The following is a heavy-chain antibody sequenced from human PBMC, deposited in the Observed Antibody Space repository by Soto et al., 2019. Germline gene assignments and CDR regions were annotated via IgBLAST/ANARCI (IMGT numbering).Heavy chain of an antibody. CDR3: ARDRQWRDCTNGVWYDGWFDP. Sequence: GASVKVSCKASGYTFTSYGISWVRRAPGQGLEWMGWISAYNGNANYAQKLQGRVTMTTVTSTSTAYMELRSLRSDDTAVYYCARDRQWRDCTNGVWYDGWFDPWGQGTLVTVS. D-gene: IGHD2-8*01. CDR1: GYTFTSYG. J-gene: IGHJ5*02. CDR2: ISAYNGNA. V-gene: IGHV1-18*01.